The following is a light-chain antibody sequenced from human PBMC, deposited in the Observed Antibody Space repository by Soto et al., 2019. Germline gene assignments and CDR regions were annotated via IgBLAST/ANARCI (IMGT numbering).Light chain of an antibody. V-gene: IGKV1-17*01. J-gene: IGKJ1*01. Sequence: DIQITQSPCSLSDSVVERVTITSLASQGIRHDLGWYQQKPGKAPKRLIYSASSLQSGVPPRFSGSGSGTEFTLTISSLQPEDFATYYCLQNNSYPVTVGQGTKVDI. CDR3: LQNNSYPVT. CDR2: SAS. CDR1: QGIRHD.